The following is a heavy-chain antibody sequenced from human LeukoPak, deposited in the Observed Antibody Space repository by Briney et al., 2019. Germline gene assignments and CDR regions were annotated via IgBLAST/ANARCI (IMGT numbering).Heavy chain of an antibody. CDR3: VSHERGMYVGGNDAFDI. J-gene: IGHJ3*02. V-gene: IGHV3-23*01. CDR1: GFTFSSYG. D-gene: IGHD3-10*02. Sequence: PGGSLRLSCAASGFTFSSYGMSWVRQAPGKGLEWVSGISGSGASTYYADSVKGRFTISRDNSKNTLYLQMSSLRAEDTALYYCVSHERGMYVGGNDAFDIWGQGTMVTLSS. CDR2: ISGSGAST.